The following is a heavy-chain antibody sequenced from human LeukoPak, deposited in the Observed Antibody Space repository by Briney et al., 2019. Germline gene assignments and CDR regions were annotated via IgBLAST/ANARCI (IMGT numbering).Heavy chain of an antibody. Sequence: PSGTLSLTCGVSGGSISTTNWWTWVRQPPGEGLEWIGEVHLSGRTHYNPSLESRVTMSVDTSENHISLRLTSVTAADTAVYYCAREGGPYRPLDYSGQGTQFTVSS. V-gene: IGHV4-4*02. CDR2: VHLSGRT. CDR1: GGSISTTNW. CDR3: AREGGPYRPLDY. J-gene: IGHJ4*02.